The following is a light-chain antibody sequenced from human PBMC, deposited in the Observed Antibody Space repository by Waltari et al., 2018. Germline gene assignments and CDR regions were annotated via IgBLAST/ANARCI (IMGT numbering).Light chain of an antibody. CDR2: GVS. V-gene: IGKV3-20*01. CDR1: QIVSNNY. Sequence: NVLTQSPGTLSLSPGERATLSCRASQIVSNNYLAWYQQQPGQAPRLLIYGVSSRATGIPDRFSGSGSGTDFTLTISSLQSEDFAVYYCQQYNNWPRTFGQGTKVEIK. CDR3: QQYNNWPRT. J-gene: IGKJ2*01.